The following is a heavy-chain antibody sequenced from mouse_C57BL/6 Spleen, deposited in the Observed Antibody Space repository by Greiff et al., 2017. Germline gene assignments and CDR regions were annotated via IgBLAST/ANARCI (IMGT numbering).Heavy chain of an antibody. CDR1: GYSFTGYF. CDR2: INPYNGDT. CDR3: ARSGITTVVATPGFAY. J-gene: IGHJ3*01. V-gene: IGHV1-20*01. Sequence: EVKLVESGPELVKPGDSVKISCKASGYSFTGYFMNWVMQSHGKSLGWIGRINPYNGDTFYNQKFKGKATLTVDKSSSTAHMELRSLTSEDSAVYYCARSGITTVVATPGFAYWGQGTLVTVSA. D-gene: IGHD1-1*01.